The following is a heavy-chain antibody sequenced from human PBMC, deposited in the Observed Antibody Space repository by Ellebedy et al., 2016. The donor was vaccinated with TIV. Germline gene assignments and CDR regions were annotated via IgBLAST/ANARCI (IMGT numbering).Heavy chain of an antibody. CDR3: ASHVGTSMSY. CDR1: GFTSSSYW. D-gene: IGHD5-18*01. Sequence: GESLKISCAASGFTSSSYWMSWVRQAPGKGLEWVANIKQDGSEKHYVDSVKGRFTISRDNAKNSLYLQMNSLRAEDTALYYCASHVGTSMSYWGQGTLVTVSS. CDR2: IKQDGSEK. J-gene: IGHJ4*02. V-gene: IGHV3-7*01.